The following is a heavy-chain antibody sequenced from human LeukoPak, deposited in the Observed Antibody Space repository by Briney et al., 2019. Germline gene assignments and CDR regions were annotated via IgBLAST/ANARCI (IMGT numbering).Heavy chain of an antibody. D-gene: IGHD5-18*01. CDR2: IYYSGST. Sequence: SETLSLTCTVSGGSISSSSYYWGWIRQPPGKGLEWIGSIYYSGSTYHNPSLKSRVTISVDTSKNQFSLKLSSVTAADTAVYYCARQDTAMVTFWGQGTLVTVSS. CDR3: ARQDTAMVTF. J-gene: IGHJ4*02. CDR1: GGSISSSSYY. V-gene: IGHV4-39*01.